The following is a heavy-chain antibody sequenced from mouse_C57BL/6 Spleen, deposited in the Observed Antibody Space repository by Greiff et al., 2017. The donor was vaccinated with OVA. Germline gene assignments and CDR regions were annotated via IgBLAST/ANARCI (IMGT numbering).Heavy chain of an antibody. D-gene: IGHD1-1*01. CDR3: ARERDYGSSYSWGY. CDR2: IHPNSGST. Sequence: QVQLKQPGAELVKPGASVKLSCKASGYTFTSYWMHWVKQRPGQGLEWIGMIHPNSGSTNYNEKFKSKATLTVDKSSSTAYMQLSSLTSEDSAVYYCARERDYGSSYSWGYWGQGTTLTVSS. J-gene: IGHJ2*01. V-gene: IGHV1-64*01. CDR1: GYTFTSYW.